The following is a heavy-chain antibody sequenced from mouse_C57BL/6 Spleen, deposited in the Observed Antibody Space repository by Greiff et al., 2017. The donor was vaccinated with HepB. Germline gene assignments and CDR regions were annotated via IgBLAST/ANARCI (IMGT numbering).Heavy chain of an antibody. J-gene: IGHJ1*03. V-gene: IGHV3-6*01. D-gene: IGHD1-1*01. CDR3: ARAPIYYYGSSFYWYFDV. CDR2: ISYDGSN. Sequence: EVQLVESGPGLVKPSQSLSLTCSVTGYSITSGYYWNWIRQFPGNKLEWMGYISYDGSNNYNPSLKNRISITRDTSKNQFFLKLNSVTTEDTATYYCARAPIYYYGSSFYWYFDVWGTGTTVTVSS. CDR1: GYSITSGYY.